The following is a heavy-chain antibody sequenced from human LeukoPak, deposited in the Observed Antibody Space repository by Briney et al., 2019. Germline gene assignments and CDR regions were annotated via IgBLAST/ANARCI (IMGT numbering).Heavy chain of an antibody. J-gene: IGHJ3*02. Sequence: SETLSLTCTVSGDSIRSGSYNWGWIRQPPGKGLEWIGSIYYSGNTFYNPSLKSRVTISVYSSKNQFSLKLNFVTAADTAVYYCARGAPVLNAFDIWGQGTMVTVS. CDR2: IYYSGNT. CDR3: ARGAPVLNAFDI. V-gene: IGHV4-39*01. CDR1: GDSIRSGSYN. D-gene: IGHD1-26*01.